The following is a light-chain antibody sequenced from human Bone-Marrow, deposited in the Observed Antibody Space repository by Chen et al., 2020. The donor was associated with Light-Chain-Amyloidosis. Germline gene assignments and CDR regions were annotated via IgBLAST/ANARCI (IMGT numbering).Light chain of an antibody. J-gene: IGLJ3*02. Sequence: QRVVTRSPSASASLGASVKLTCTLSRGHSNSAVAWHQQQPEKGPRYLMKLNSDGSHNKGDGIPDRFSGSSSGAERYLTISSLQSEDEADYFCQTWGTGIQVFGGGTKLTVL. CDR3: QTWGTGIQV. CDR1: RGHSNSA. V-gene: IGLV4-69*01. CDR2: LNSDGSH.